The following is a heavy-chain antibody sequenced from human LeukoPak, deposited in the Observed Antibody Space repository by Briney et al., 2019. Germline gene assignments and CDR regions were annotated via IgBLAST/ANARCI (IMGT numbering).Heavy chain of an antibody. CDR2: IIPIFGTA. D-gene: IGHD2-2*01. Sequence: ASVKVSCKASGGTFSSYAISWVRQAPGQGLEWMGGIIPIFGTANYAQKFQGRVTITADESTSTAYMELSSLRSEDTAVYYCARDADCSSTSCYPNWFGPWGQGTLVTVSS. CDR1: GGTFSSYA. V-gene: IGHV1-69*13. CDR3: ARDADCSSTSCYPNWFGP. J-gene: IGHJ5*02.